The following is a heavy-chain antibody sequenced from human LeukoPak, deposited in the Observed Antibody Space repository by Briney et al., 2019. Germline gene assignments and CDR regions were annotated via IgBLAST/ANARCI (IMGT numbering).Heavy chain of an antibody. J-gene: IGHJ3*02. V-gene: IGHV1-18*01. Sequence: ASVKVSCKASGYTFTTYSISWVRRAPGQELEWMGWINTYNGNTNYAQELQGRVTMTTDTSTSTAYMELRSLTSDDTAVYYCAKRLPPDACDIWGQGTLVTVSS. D-gene: IGHD5-12*01. CDR1: GYTFTTYS. CDR3: AKRLPPDACDI. CDR2: INTYNGNT.